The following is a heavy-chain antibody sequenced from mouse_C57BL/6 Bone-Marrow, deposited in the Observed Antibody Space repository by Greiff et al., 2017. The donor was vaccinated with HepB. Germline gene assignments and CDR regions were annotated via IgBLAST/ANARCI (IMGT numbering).Heavy chain of an antibody. CDR3: ARLLWLRQDAMDY. V-gene: IGHV1-66*01. CDR1: GYSFTSYY. D-gene: IGHD2-2*01. Sequence: VQLVESGPELVKPGASVKISCKASGYSFTSYYIHWVKQRPGQGLEWLGWIYPGSGNTKYNEKFKGKATLTADKSSSTAYMQLSSLTSEDSAVYYCARLLWLRQDAMDYWGQGTSVTVSS. CDR2: IYPGSGNT. J-gene: IGHJ4*01.